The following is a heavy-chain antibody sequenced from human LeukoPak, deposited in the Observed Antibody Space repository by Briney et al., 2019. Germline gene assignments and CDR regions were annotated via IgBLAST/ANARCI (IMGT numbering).Heavy chain of an antibody. D-gene: IGHD3-22*01. J-gene: IGHJ3*02. CDR1: GFTFDDYA. CDR3: AKDMGRIVRAFDI. V-gene: IGHV3-9*01. CDR2: ISWDSDTI. Sequence: GRSLRLSCAASGFTFDDYAMHWVRQAPGKGLEWVSHISWDSDTIDYADSVKGRFTVSRDNAKNSLHLQMNSLRAEDTALYFCAKDMGRIVRAFDIWGQGTMVTVSS.